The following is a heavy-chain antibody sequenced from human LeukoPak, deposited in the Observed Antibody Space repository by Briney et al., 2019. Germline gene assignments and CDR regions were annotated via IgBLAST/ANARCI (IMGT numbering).Heavy chain of an antibody. CDR2: INPNSGGT. Sequence: ASVKVSYKASGYTFTGYYMHWVRQAPGQGLEWMGWINPNSGGTNYAQKFQGRVTMTRDTSISTAYMELSRLRSDDTAVYYCARDIVVVPAADPLADAFDIWGQGTMVTVSS. V-gene: IGHV1-2*02. J-gene: IGHJ3*02. D-gene: IGHD2-2*01. CDR3: ARDIVVVPAADPLADAFDI. CDR1: GYTFTGYY.